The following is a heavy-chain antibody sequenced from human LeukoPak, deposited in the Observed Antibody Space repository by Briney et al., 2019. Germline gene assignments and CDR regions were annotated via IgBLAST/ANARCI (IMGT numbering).Heavy chain of an antibody. D-gene: IGHD4-17*01. CDR2: IYFSSST. CDR1: GGSIHSGNYY. V-gene: IGHV4-39*07. Sequence: SQTLSLTCTVSGGSIHSGNYYWGWIRQPPGKGLEWIGSIYFSSSTSYNPSLKSRVTKSVDKSKNHFSLKLRSVSAADTAVYYCATIMTTVTTPNWFFDLWGRGTLVIVSS. CDR3: ATIMTTVTTPNWFFDL. J-gene: IGHJ2*01.